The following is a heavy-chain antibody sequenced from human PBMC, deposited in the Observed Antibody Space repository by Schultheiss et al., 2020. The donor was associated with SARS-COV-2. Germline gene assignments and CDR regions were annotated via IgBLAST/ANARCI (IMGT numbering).Heavy chain of an antibody. CDR3: VKDQEVDY. V-gene: IGHV3-73*01. Sequence: GGSLRLSCAASGFTFSGSAMHWVRQASGKGLEWVGRIRSKANSYATAYAASVKGRFTISRDDSKNTLYLQMSSLRAEDTAVYYCVKDQEVDYWGQGTLVTVSS. J-gene: IGHJ4*02. CDR1: GFTFSGSA. CDR2: IRSKANSYAT.